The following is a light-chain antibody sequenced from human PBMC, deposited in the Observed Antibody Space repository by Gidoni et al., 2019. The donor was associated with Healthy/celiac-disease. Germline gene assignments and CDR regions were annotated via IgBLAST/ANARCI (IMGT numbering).Light chain of an antibody. CDR1: SSNIGSNY. Sequence: QSVLPPPPSASGPPGQRVTISCSGSSSNIGSNYVYWYQQLPGTAPKLLIYRNSQRPSGVPDRFSGSKSGTSASLAISGLQSEDEADYYCAAWDDSLSCWVFGGGTKLTVL. V-gene: IGLV1-47*01. J-gene: IGLJ3*02. CDR2: RNS. CDR3: AAWDDSLSCWV.